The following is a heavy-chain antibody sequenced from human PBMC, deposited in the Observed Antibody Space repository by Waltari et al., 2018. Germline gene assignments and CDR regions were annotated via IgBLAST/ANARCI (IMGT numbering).Heavy chain of an antibody. CDR2: INPNSGGT. V-gene: IGHV1-2*06. J-gene: IGHJ4*02. CDR3: ARGGPAIFGVLITKRFDY. Sequence: QVQLVQSGAEVKKPGASVKVSCKASGYTFTDYYMHWVRQAPGQGLAWMGRINPNSGGTNYTQKLQGRVTRTRDTSISTAYMELSRLRSDDTAVYYCARGGPAIFGVLITKRFDYWGQGTLVTVSS. CDR1: GYTFTDYY. D-gene: IGHD3-3*01.